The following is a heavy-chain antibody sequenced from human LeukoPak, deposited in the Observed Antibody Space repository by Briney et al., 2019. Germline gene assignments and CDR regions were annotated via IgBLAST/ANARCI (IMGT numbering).Heavy chain of an antibody. CDR3: TRHVGDPGIAAAGYYYYGMDV. Sequence: GGSLKLSCAASGFTFSGSAMHWVRQASGKGLEWVGRIRSKANSYATAYAASVKGRFTISRDDSKNAAYLQMNSLRTEDTAVYYCTRHVGDPGIAAAGYYYYGMDVWGQGTTVTVSS. D-gene: IGHD6-13*01. J-gene: IGHJ6*02. CDR2: IRSKANSYAT. CDR1: GFTFSGSA. V-gene: IGHV3-73*01.